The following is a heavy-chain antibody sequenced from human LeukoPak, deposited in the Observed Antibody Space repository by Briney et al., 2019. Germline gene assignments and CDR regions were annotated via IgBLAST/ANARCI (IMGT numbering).Heavy chain of an antibody. CDR1: GFTFSSYS. CDR2: ISSSSSTI. Sequence: GGSLRLSCAASGFTFSSYSMNWVRQAPGKGLEWVSYISSSSSTIYYADSVKGRFTISRDNAKNSLYLQMNSLRAEDTAVYYCASVLESQCWVPRLWGQGTLVTVSS. CDR3: ASVLESQCWVPRL. J-gene: IGHJ4*02. D-gene: IGHD5-24*01. V-gene: IGHV3-48*04.